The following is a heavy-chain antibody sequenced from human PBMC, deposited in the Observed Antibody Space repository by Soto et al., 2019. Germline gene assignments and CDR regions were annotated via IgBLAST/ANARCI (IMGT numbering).Heavy chain of an antibody. D-gene: IGHD4-17*01. CDR1: GLTLSSYA. Sequence: GGTMRLSCAASGLTLSSYAMHWVRQATGKGLEWVEVIWYDGSDKSYADSVKGRFTISRDNSKNTLYLQMISLRAEDTPVYYCAIALQTVTTHAFDNWGQGTMVTVSS. V-gene: IGHV3-33*01. CDR3: AIALQTVTTHAFDN. J-gene: IGHJ3*02. CDR2: IWYDGSDK.